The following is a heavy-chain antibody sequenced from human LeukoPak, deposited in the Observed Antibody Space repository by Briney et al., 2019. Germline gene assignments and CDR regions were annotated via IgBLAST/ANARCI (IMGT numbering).Heavy chain of an antibody. V-gene: IGHV1-18*01. CDR1: GFTFTTYW. CDR2: ISAYNGNT. J-gene: IGHJ4*02. Sequence: KTGGSLRLSCAASGFTFTTYWISWVRQAPGQGLEWMGWISAYNGNTNYAQKVQGRVTMTTDTSTSAAYMELRSLRSDDTAVYYCARDGHRMYYYDTGAYRFDYWGQGTLVTVSS. D-gene: IGHD3-22*01. CDR3: ARDGHRMYYYDTGAYRFDY.